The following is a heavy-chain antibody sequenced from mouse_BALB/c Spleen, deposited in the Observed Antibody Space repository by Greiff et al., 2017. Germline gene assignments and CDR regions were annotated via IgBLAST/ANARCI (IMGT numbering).Heavy chain of an antibody. CDR1: GFTFSSYG. J-gene: IGHJ2*01. CDR2: ISSGGSYT. CDR3: ARHGDGYYVYYFDY. Sequence: EVKLMESGGGLVQPGGSLKLSCAASGFTFSSYGMSWVRQTPDKRLEWVATISSGGSYTYYPDSVKGRFTISRDNAKNTLYLQMSSLKSEDTAMYYCARHGDGYYVYYFDYWGQGTTLTVSS. V-gene: IGHV5-6*03. D-gene: IGHD2-3*01.